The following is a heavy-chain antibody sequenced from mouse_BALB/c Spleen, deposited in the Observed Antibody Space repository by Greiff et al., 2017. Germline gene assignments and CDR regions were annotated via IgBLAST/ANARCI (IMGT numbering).Heavy chain of an antibody. CDR2: INPSTGYT. V-gene: IGHV1-7*01. Sequence: VQLQQSGAELAKPGASVKMSCKASGYTFTSYWMHWVKQRPGQGLEWIGYINPSTGYTEYNQKFKDKATLTADKSSSTAYMQLSSLTSEDSAVYYCARAGKLDYLYFDYWGQGTTLTVSS. CDR1: GYTFTSYW. D-gene: IGHD5-5*01. CDR3: ARAGKLDYLYFDY. J-gene: IGHJ2*01.